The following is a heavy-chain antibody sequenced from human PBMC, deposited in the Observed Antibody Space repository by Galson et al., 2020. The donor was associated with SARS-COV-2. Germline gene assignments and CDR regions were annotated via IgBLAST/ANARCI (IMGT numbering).Heavy chain of an antibody. CDR1: GGSFSGYY. CDR3: ARGRYSSSWYTPPTPGNDY. J-gene: IGHJ4*02. Sequence: SETLSLTCAVYGGSFSGYYWSWIRQPPGKGLEWIGEINHSGSTNYNPSLKRRVTISVDTSKNQFSLKLSSVTAADTAVYYCARGRYSSSWYTPPTPGNDYWGQGTLVTVSS. CDR2: INHSGST. V-gene: IGHV4-34*01. D-gene: IGHD6-13*01.